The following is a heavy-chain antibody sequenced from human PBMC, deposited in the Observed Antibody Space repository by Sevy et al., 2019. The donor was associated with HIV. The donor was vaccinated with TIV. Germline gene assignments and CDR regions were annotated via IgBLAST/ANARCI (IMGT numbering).Heavy chain of an antibody. J-gene: IGHJ4*02. CDR1: GFAFYDYS. CDR3: AREGCTRPHDY. Sequence: GGSLRLSCAASGFAFYDYSMSWIRQAPGKGLEWVATLSFGCGKINYAHSVKGRFTIYTKNSKNSFYLQIDNLRVEDTALYYCAREGCTRPHDYWGQGTRVTVSS. D-gene: IGHD2-8*01. V-gene: IGHV3-23*01. CDR2: LSFGCGKI.